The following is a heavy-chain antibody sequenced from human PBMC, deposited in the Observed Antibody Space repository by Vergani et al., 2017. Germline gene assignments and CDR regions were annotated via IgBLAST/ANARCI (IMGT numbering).Heavy chain of an antibody. CDR3: ARVGQGDLWSGYQSNYFDY. CDR1: GGTFSSYA. J-gene: IGHJ4*02. V-gene: IGHV1-69*12. D-gene: IGHD3-3*01. CDR2: IIPIFGTA. Sequence: QVQLVQSGAEVKKPGSSVKVSCKASGGTFSSYAISWVRQAPGQGLEWMGGIIPIFGTANYAQKFQGRVTITADESTSTAYMELSSLRSEDTAVYYCARVGQGDLWSGYQSNYFDYWGQGTMVTVSS.